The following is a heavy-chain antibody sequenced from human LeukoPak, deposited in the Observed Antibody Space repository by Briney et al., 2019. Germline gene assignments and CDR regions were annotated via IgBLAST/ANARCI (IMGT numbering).Heavy chain of an antibody. CDR2: INTDGNTK. Sequence: GGSLRLSCATSGFTFSTSWMHWVRQAPGKGLVLVSRINTDGNTKDYADSVKGRFTISRDNAKNALYLQMNSLRADDTAVYYCVRDMGYYDKVWGQGTLVTVSS. CDR1: GFTFSTSW. V-gene: IGHV3-74*01. D-gene: IGHD3-22*01. CDR3: VRDMGYYDKV. J-gene: IGHJ4*02.